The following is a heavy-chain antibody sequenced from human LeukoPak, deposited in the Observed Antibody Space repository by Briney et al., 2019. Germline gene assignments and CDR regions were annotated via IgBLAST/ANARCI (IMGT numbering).Heavy chain of an antibody. J-gene: IGHJ6*03. CDR2: INPNSGGT. D-gene: IGHD3-16*01. CDR3: ATWRDVYYSYYMDV. CDR1: GYTFTGYY. Sequence: GASVKVSCKASGYTFTGYYMHWVRQAPGQGLEWMGWINPNSGGTNYAQKFQGRVTMTRDTSISTAYMELSRLRSDDTAVYYCATWRDVYYSYYMDVWGKGTTVTVSS. V-gene: IGHV1-2*02.